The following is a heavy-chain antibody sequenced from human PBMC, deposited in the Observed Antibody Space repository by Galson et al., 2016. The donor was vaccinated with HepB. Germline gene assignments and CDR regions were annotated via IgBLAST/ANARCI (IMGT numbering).Heavy chain of an antibody. J-gene: IGHJ6*02. Sequence: SLRLSCAASGFSFSDSYMNWIRQAPGKGLEWVSYISSSGSTIYYADSVKGRFTISRDNARNSLYLQMNSLRAEDTAVYFCARGHQLLWNGLDAWGQGTTVTVSS. CDR2: ISSSGSTI. CDR3: ARGHQLLWNGLDA. CDR1: GFSFSDSY. V-gene: IGHV3-11*01. D-gene: IGHD3-10*01.